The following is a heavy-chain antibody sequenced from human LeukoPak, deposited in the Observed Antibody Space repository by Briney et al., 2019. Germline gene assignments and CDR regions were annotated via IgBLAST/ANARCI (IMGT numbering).Heavy chain of an antibody. CDR3: ASGQGIAADWFDP. CDR1: GGTFSSYA. V-gene: IGHV1-69*04. CDR2: IIPILGIA. D-gene: IGHD6-13*01. J-gene: IGHJ5*02. Sequence: ASVKVSCKASGGTFSSYAISWVRQAPGQGLEWMGRIIPILGIANYAQKFQGRVTITADKSTSTAHMELSSLRSEDTAVYYCASGQGIAADWFDPWGQGTLVTVSS.